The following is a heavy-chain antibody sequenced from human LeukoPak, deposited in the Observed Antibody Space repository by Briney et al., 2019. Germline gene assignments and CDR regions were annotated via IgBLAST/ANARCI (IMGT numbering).Heavy chain of an antibody. V-gene: IGHV4-59*08. Sequence: SETLSLTCAVSDDSFSSHYWTWIRQPPGKGLEWIGYISYIGSTNYNPSLKSRVTISVDTSKNQFSLKLSSVTAADMAVYYCAKAVVVSTTRLGPFDTWGQGTMVTVSS. CDR1: DDSFSSHY. CDR3: AKAVVVSTTRLGPFDT. J-gene: IGHJ3*02. D-gene: IGHD3-22*01. CDR2: ISYIGST.